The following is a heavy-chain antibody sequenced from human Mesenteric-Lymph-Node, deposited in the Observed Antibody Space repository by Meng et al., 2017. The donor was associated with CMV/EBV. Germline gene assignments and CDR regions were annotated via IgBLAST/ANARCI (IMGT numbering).Heavy chain of an antibody. V-gene: IGHV3-30*02. CDR2: IRDDGSKK. D-gene: IGHD4-17*01. Sequence: GESLKISCAASGFTFSSYCMHWVRQAPGKGLEWVAFIRDDGSKKYYADSVKGRFTISRDKSKNTLYLQMNSLRAEDTAVYYCAKDISVNGGYSDGLDYWGQGTMVTVSS. J-gene: IGHJ4*02. CDR3: AKDISVNGGYSDGLDY. CDR1: GFTFSSYC.